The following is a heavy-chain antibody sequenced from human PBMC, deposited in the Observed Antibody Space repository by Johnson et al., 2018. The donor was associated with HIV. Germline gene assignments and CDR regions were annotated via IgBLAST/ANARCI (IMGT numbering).Heavy chain of an antibody. CDR3: ARDGNGLGGKVGGRGAFDI. V-gene: IGHV3-64*01. J-gene: IGHJ3*02. CDR2: ISSNGGST. Sequence: MLLVESGGGLVQPGGSLRLSCAASGFTFSSYAIHWVRQAPGKGLEYVSAISSNGGSTYYANSVKGRFTISRDNSKNTLYLQMGSLSAEAMAVYYCARDGNGLGGKVGGRGAFDICGQGKVVTVSS. CDR1: GFTFSSYA. D-gene: IGHD1-26*01.